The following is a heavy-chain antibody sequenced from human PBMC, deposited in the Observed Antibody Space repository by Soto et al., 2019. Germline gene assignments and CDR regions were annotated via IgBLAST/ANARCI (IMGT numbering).Heavy chain of an antibody. CDR1: GFAFSTYA. CDR3: AKVTKRAAAGRYEYYKYGMDV. D-gene: IGHD6-13*01. V-gene: IGHV3-23*01. Sequence: EVQLLESGGALEHPGGSLRLSCAASGFAFSTYAMTWVRQAPGKGLEWVSVISGSGGSSYYAASVKGRLTISRDNSKNTLYLQMNGLRAEDTALYYCAKVTKRAAAGRYEYYKYGMDVWGQGTTVTVSS. CDR2: ISGSGGSS. J-gene: IGHJ6*02.